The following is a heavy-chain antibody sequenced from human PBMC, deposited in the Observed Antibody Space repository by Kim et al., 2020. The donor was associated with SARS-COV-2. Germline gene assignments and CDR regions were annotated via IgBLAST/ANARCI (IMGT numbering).Heavy chain of an antibody. J-gene: IGHJ6*02. CDR3: ARDAAGPSLWFGELSPGDDYYYYYGMDV. V-gene: IGHV4-31*03. Sequence: SETLSLTCTVSGGSISSGGYYWSWIRQHPGKGLEWIGYIYYSGSTYYNPSLKSRVTISVDTSKNQFSLKLSSVTAADTAVYYCARDAAGPSLWFGELSPGDDYYYYYGMDVWGQGTTVTVSS. D-gene: IGHD3-10*01. CDR1: GGSISSGGYY. CDR2: IYYSGST.